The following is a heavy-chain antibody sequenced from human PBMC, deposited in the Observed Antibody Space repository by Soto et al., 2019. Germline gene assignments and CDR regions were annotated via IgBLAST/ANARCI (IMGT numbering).Heavy chain of an antibody. V-gene: IGHV4-30-4*01. Sequence: SETLSLTCTVSGGSISSGDYYWSWIRQPPGKGLEWIGYSYYSGSTNYNPSLKSRVTISVDTSKNQFSLKLSSVTAADTAVYYCARSDSVLRYFDWLLEDYYYMDVWGKGTTVTVSS. J-gene: IGHJ6*03. CDR3: ARSDSVLRYFDWLLEDYYYMDV. CDR2: SYYSGST. D-gene: IGHD3-9*01. CDR1: GGSISSGDYY.